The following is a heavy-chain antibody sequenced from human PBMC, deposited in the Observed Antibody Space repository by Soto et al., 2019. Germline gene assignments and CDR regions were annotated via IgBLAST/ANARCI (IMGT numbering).Heavy chain of an antibody. CDR2: FIPAFGSA. Sequence: QVPLVQSGAEVKKPGSSVKVSCKASGGTFTNYAISWVRQAPGQGLEWMGGFIPAFGSANYAQKFQGRVTITADESTRTAYMELSSLRSEDTAVYYCARGSSSWNNWIGPWGQGTLVTVSS. J-gene: IGHJ5*02. CDR1: GGTFTNYA. D-gene: IGHD6-13*01. CDR3: ARGSSSWNNWIGP. V-gene: IGHV1-69*01.